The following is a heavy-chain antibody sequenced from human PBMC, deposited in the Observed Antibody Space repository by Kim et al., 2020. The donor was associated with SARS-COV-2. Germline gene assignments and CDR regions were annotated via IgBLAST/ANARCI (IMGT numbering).Heavy chain of an antibody. CDR3: ARDRGYDYEGFSDYYYGMDV. V-gene: IGHV1-69*13. Sequence: SVKVSCKASGGTFSSYAISWVRQAPGQGLEWMGGIIPIFGTANYAQKFQGRVTITADESTSTAYMELSSLRSEDTAVYYCARDRGYDYEGFSDYYYGMDVWGQGTTVTVSS. CDR1: GGTFSSYA. CDR2: IIPIFGTA. D-gene: IGHD5-12*01. J-gene: IGHJ6*02.